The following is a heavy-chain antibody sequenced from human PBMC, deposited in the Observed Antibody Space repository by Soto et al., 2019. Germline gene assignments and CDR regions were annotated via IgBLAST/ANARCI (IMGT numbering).Heavy chain of an antibody. V-gene: IGHV3-23*01. J-gene: IGHJ4*02. Sequence: GGSLRLSWAASGFTFSSYAMSWVRQAPGKGLEWVSAISGSGGSTYYADSVKGRFTISRDNSKNTLYLQMNSLRAEDTAVYYCAKDILSGGYFDYWGQGTLVTVSS. D-gene: IGHD6-19*01. CDR2: ISGSGGST. CDR1: GFTFSSYA. CDR3: AKDILSGGYFDY.